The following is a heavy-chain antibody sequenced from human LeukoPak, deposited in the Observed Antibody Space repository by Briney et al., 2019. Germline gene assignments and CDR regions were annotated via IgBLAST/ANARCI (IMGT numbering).Heavy chain of an antibody. CDR1: GYTFTSYG. J-gene: IGHJ4*02. CDR2: MNPNSGNT. Sequence: GASVKVSCEASGYTFTSYGISWVRQAPGQGLEWMGWMNPNSGNTGYAQKFQGRVTMTRDTSISTAYMELSRLRFDDTAVYYCASGSSFDSSGRGFDYWGQGTLVTVSS. V-gene: IGHV1-8*02. D-gene: IGHD3-22*01. CDR3: ASGSSFDSSGRGFDY.